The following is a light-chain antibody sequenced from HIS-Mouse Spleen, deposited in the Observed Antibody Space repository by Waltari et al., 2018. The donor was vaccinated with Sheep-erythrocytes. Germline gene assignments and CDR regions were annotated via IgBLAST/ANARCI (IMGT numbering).Light chain of an antibody. J-gene: IGLJ1*01. CDR2: DVS. CDR3: CSYAGSYNHV. Sequence: QSALTQPRSVSGSPGQSVTISCTGTSSDVGGYNYVPWYQQHPGKAPKLMIYDVSKRPSGVPDRFSGSKSGNTASRTISGLQAEDDADYYCCSYAGSYNHVFATGTKVTVL. V-gene: IGLV2-11*01. CDR1: SSDVGGYNY.